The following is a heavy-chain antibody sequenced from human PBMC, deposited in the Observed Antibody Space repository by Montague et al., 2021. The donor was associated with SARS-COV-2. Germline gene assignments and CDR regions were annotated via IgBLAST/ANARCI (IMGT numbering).Heavy chain of an antibody. Sequence: SLRLPCAASGFTFSNFAMSWVRQAPGKDLEWVSAISGSGGSTYYADSVKGRFTISRDNSKNRPYLQINSLSAEDTAVFYCANHYSDGSGYPYWGQGTLVTVSS. CDR2: ISGSGGST. CDR3: ANHYSDGSGYPY. D-gene: IGHD3-22*01. V-gene: IGHV3-23*01. CDR1: GFTFSNFA. J-gene: IGHJ4*02.